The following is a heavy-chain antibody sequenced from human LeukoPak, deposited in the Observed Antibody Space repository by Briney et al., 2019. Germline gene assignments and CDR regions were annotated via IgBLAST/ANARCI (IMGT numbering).Heavy chain of an antibody. CDR3: ARGRYLTTLGGAAAGFLDS. CDR1: GGSYSGYY. J-gene: IGHJ4*02. D-gene: IGHD6-13*01. V-gene: IGHV4-34*01. CDR2: INDSGST. Sequence: PETLSLTCGVNGGSYSGYYWNWIRQTPGKGLEWIGEINDSGSTNYNPSLKRRVTISVDTSQKQFSLRLTSVTAADTAVYYCARGRYLTTLGGAAAGFLDSWGQGTLVTVSS.